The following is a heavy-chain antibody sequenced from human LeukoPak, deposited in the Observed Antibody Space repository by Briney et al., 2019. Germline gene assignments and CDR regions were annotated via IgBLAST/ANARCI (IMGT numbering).Heavy chain of an antibody. Sequence: PGGSLRLSCSASGFPFSDYYMSWIRQSPGKGLEWVSYISGSGSDIYYADSVKGRFTISRDNAKNSLYLQMNSLRAEDTAVYYCAKDQVYSSSWWVDFWGQGTLVTVSS. CDR1: GFPFSDYY. CDR3: AKDQVYSSSWWVDF. J-gene: IGHJ4*02. D-gene: IGHD6-13*01. CDR2: ISGSGSDI. V-gene: IGHV3-11*01.